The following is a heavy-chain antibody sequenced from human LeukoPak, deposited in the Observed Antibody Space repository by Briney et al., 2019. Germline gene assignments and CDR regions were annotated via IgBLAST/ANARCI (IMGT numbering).Heavy chain of an antibody. CDR3: ARLPAYQLRSPRYYYYYMDV. CDR1: GYSSTSYW. D-gene: IGHD2-2*01. V-gene: IGHV5-51*01. CDR2: IYPGDSDT. Sequence: GESLKIPCKGSGYSSTSYWIGWVRQMPGKGLEWMGIIYPGDSDTRYSPSFQGQVTISADKSISTAYLQWSSLKASDTAMYYCARLPAYQLRSPRYYYYYMDVWGKGTTVTVSS. J-gene: IGHJ6*03.